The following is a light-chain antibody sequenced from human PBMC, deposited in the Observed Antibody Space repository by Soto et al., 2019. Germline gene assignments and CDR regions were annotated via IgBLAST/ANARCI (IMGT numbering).Light chain of an antibody. CDR3: QQRSNWPPIT. V-gene: IGKV3-11*01. CDR2: GAS. Sequence: EIVLTHSPATLSLSPGERATLSFRSSQSVSSYLAWYQQKPGQAPRLLIYGASSRATGIPDRFSGSGSGTDFTLTISRLEPEDFAVYYCQQRSNWPPITFGQGTRLEIK. J-gene: IGKJ5*01. CDR1: QSVSSY.